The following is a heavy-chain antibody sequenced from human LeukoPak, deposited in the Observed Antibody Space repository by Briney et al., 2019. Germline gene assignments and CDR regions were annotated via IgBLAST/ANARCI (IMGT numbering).Heavy chain of an antibody. V-gene: IGHV4-59*01. CDR1: TNSMSFYY. CDR3: ARGWGVDAYSFDS. D-gene: IGHD2-21*01. Sequence: PSETLSLTCNVSTNSMSFYYWTWIRQSPGKGLEWIGYISHHGSINYNPALQSRVSISIDAPKKQFSLKLRSLTAADTAVYYCARGWGVDAYSFDSWGQGTLVTVAS. J-gene: IGHJ4*02. CDR2: ISHHGSI.